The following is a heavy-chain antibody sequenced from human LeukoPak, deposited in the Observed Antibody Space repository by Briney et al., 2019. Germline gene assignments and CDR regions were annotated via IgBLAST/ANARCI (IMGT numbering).Heavy chain of an antibody. V-gene: IGHV4-59*12. CDR2: IYYSGST. J-gene: IGHJ4*02. CDR3: APEVVHSYYFDY. Sequence: SETLSLTCTVSGGSISSYYWSWIRQPPGKGLEWIGYIYYSGSTNYNPSLKSRVTISVDTSKNQFSPKLSSVTAADTAVYYCAPEVVHSYYFDYWGQGTLVTVSS. CDR1: GGSISSYY. D-gene: IGHD2-15*01.